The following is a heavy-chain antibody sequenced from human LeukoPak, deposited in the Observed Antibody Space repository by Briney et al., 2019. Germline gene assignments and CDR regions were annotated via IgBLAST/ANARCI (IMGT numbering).Heavy chain of an antibody. CDR2: ISTSGGTI. V-gene: IGHV3-11*01. Sequence: GGSLRLSCAASGFTFSDHYMTWIRQAPGKGLEWVSYISTSGGTINYADSVKGRFTVSRDNAKNSLFLQMNSLRAEDTAVYYCARTARLLDYWGQGTLVSVSS. D-gene: IGHD2-21*02. CDR3: ARTARLLDY. CDR1: GFTFSDHY. J-gene: IGHJ4*02.